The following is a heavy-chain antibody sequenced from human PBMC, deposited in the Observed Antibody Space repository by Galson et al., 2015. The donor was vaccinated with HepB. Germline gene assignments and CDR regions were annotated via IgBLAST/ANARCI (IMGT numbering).Heavy chain of an antibody. D-gene: IGHD6-19*01. Sequence: SLRLSCAASGFTVSSNYMSWVRQAPGKGLEWVSVIYSGGSTYYADSVKGRFTISRDNSKNTPYLQMNSLRAEDTAVYYCARAILSLRLAVAGPVYGMDVWGQGTTVTVSS. V-gene: IGHV3-66*01. CDR3: ARAILSLRLAVAGPVYGMDV. CDR2: IYSGGST. J-gene: IGHJ6*02. CDR1: GFTVSSNY.